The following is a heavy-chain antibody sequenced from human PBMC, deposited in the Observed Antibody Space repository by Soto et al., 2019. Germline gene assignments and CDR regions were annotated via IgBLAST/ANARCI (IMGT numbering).Heavy chain of an antibody. D-gene: IGHD3-10*01. CDR2: ISAYNGNT. CDR1: GYTFTSYG. V-gene: IGHV1-18*01. J-gene: IGHJ5*02. Sequence: ASVKVSCKASGYTFTSYGISWVRQAPGQGLEWMGWISAYNGNTNYAQKLQGRVTMTTDTSTSTAYMELRSLRSDDTAVYYCARDIYYGSGSYHTWFDPWGQGTLVTVSS. CDR3: ARDIYYGSGSYHTWFDP.